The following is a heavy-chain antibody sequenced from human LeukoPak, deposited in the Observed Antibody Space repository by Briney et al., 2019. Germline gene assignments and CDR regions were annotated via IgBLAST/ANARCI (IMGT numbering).Heavy chain of an antibody. CDR2: SSAYNGNT. CDR1: GYTFSSFG. CDR3: VGSWYDSLDY. Sequence: ASVKVSCKASGYTFSSFGISWVRQAPGQGLEWMGWSSAYNGNTNYAQKFQGRVTMTTDTSTSTAYMELSSLRSEDTAVYYCVGSWYDSLDYWGQGTLVTVSS. D-gene: IGHD6-13*01. J-gene: IGHJ4*02. V-gene: IGHV1-18*01.